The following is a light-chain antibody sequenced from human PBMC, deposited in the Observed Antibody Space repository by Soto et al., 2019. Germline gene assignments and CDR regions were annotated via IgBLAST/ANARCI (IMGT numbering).Light chain of an antibody. CDR1: QGISSY. V-gene: IGKV1D-43*01. Sequence: AIRMTQSPFSLSASVGDRVTITCWASQGISSYLAWYQQKPAKAPKLFILYASSLQSGVPSRFSGSGSGTDYTLTISSLQPEDFATYFCQQYYSTPPKTFGGGTKVQIK. J-gene: IGKJ4*01. CDR3: QQYYSTPPKT. CDR2: YAS.